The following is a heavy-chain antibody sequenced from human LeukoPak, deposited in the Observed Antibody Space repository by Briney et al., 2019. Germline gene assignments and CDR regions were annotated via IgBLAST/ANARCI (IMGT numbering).Heavy chain of an antibody. D-gene: IGHD5-18*01. Sequence: GGSLRLSCAASGFTFDDYAMHWVRQAPGEGLGWVSLISGDGGSTYYADSVKGRFTISRDNSKNSLYLQMNSLRTEDTALYYCAKDAIQLWLREYYFDYWGQGTLVIVSS. CDR3: AKDAIQLWLREYYFDY. J-gene: IGHJ4*02. CDR1: GFTFDDYA. V-gene: IGHV3-43*02. CDR2: ISGDGGST.